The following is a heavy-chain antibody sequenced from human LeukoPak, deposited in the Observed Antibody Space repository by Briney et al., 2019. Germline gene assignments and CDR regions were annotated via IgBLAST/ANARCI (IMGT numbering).Heavy chain of an antibody. V-gene: IGHV1-18*01. Sequence: ASVKVSCKASGYTFTNYGISWVRQAPGQGLEWMGWVSAYNGNTNYAQKLQGRVTMTTDTSTSTVYMELRRLRSDDTAVYYCARDFSGTGLYIDYWGQGTLVTVSS. CDR2: VSAYNGNT. D-gene: IGHD3-10*01. J-gene: IGHJ4*02. CDR1: GYTFTNYG. CDR3: ARDFSGTGLYIDY.